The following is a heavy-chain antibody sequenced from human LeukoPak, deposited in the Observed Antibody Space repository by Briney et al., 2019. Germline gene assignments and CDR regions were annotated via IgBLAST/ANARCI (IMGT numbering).Heavy chain of an antibody. CDR2: IYYSGST. CDR1: GGSISSSSYY. CDR3: ARQRITAAGTCFDY. D-gene: IGHD6-13*01. V-gene: IGHV4-39*01. J-gene: IGHJ4*02. Sequence: PSETLSLTCTVSGGSISSSSYYWGWIRQPPGKGLEWIGSIYYSGSTYYNPSLKSRVTISVDTSKNQFSLKPSSVTAADTAVYYCARQRITAAGTCFDYWGQGTLVTVSS.